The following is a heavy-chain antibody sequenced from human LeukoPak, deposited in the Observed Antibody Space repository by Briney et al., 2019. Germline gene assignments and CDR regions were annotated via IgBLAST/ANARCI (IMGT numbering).Heavy chain of an antibody. CDR1: GFAFRNYW. V-gene: IGHV3-7*04. CDR3: GRAGYFDY. CDR2: IKHGGSEK. J-gene: IGHJ4*02. Sequence: GGSLRLSCAASGFAFRNYWMSWVRQAPGKGLEWVANIKHGGSEKYYVDSVKGRFTVSRDDTKNSLYLQMDSLRVEDTAVYYCGRAGYFDYWGQGTLVTVSS.